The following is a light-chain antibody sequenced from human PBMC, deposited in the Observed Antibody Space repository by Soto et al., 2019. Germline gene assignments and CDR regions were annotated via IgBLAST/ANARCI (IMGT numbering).Light chain of an antibody. J-gene: IGKJ2*01. V-gene: IGKV1-5*03. CDR2: KAS. Sequence: DIQMTQSPSTLSASVGDRVTITCRASQSISSWLAWYQQKPGKAPKLLIYKASSLESGVPSRFSGSGSGTEFTLTISSLQPDDFATYYCQQYNSYPMYTFGQGTKLVIK. CDR3: QQYNSYPMYT. CDR1: QSISSW.